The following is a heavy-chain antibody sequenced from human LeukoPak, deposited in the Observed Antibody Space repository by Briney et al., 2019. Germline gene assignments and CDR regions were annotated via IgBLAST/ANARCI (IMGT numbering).Heavy chain of an antibody. J-gene: IGHJ4*02. V-gene: IGHV1-2*02. CDR3: ARFLAVAGTSDSCTDY. CDR2: INPNSGGT. Sequence: ASVKVSCKASGYTFTGYYMHWVRQAPGQGLEGMGWINPNSGGTNYAQRFQGRVTMTRDTSISTAYMELSRLRSDDTAVYYCARFLAVAGTSDSCTDYGLQGTLVSVSS. CDR1: GYTFTGYY. D-gene: IGHD6-19*01.